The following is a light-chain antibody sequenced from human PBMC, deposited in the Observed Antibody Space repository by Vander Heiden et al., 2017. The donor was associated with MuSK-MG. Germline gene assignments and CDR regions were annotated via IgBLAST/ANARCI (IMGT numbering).Light chain of an antibody. J-gene: IGLJ3*02. CDR1: PGAVTSTYY. CDR2: STN. CDR3: LLFSGGGWV. V-gene: IGLV7-43*01. Sequence: QTVVTQEPSLTVSPGGTVTLTCASSPGAVTSTYYPNWFQQKPGQAPRALIYSTNNRRSWTPARFSGSRLGEKAALTLSGVQPEDEAEYYCLLFSGGGWVFGGGTKLTVL.